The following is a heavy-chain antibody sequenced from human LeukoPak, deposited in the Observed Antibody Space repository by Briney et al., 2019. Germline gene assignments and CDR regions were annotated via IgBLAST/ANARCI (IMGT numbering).Heavy chain of an antibody. CDR2: ISWNSGSI. CDR1: GLTFDDYA. J-gene: IGHJ3*02. D-gene: IGHD4/OR15-4a*01. Sequence: PGRSLRLSCAASGLTFDDYAMHWVRQAPGKGLEWVSGISWNSGSIGYADSVKGRFTISRDNAKNSLYLQMNSLRAEDTALYYCAKDLGVGLNAFDIWGQGTMVTVSS. V-gene: IGHV3-9*01. CDR3: AKDLGVGLNAFDI.